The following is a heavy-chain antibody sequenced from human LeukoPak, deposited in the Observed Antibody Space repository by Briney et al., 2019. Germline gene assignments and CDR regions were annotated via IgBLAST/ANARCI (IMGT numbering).Heavy chain of an antibody. D-gene: IGHD3-16*01. CDR1: GGSFSGYY. V-gene: IGHV4-34*01. Sequence: SETLSLTCAVYGGSFSGYYWSWIRQPPGKGLEWIGEINHSGSTNYNPSLKSRVTISVDTSKNQFSLKLSSVTAADTAVYYCARHRVAAYHPRRRHQSHAFDIWGQGTMVTVSS. CDR2: INHSGST. J-gene: IGHJ3*02. CDR3: ARHRVAAYHPRRRHQSHAFDI.